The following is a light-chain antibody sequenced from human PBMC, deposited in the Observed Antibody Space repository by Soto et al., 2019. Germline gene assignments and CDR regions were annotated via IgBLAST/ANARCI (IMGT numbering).Light chain of an antibody. CDR3: QQRHNSCS. J-gene: IGKJ2*02. CDR2: DAS. Sequence: EIVLTQSPGTLYLSPGERATLSCRASQSVNRDLAWYQQKPGQAPRLLIFDASNRATGTPAKFSGSGSGTDFTLTISSLEPDDFAVYYCQQRHNSCSFGQGTKLEIK. V-gene: IGKV3-11*01. CDR1: QSVNRD.